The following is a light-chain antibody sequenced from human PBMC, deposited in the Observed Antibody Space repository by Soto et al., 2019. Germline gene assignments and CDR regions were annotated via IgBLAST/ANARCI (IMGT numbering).Light chain of an antibody. CDR3: RSYTSSSTYV. J-gene: IGLJ1*01. CDR2: DVS. CDR1: SSDVGGYNY. Sequence: QSALTQPASVSGSPGQSSTISCTGTSSDVGGYNYVSWYQQHQGKAPKLMIYDVSNRPSGVSNRFSGSKSGNTASLTISRLQAEDEADYYCRSYTSSSTYVFGTGTKVTVL. V-gene: IGLV2-14*01.